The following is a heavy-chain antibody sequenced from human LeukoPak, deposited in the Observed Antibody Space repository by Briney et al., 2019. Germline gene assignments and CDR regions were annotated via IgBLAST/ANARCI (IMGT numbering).Heavy chain of an antibody. V-gene: IGHV5-10-1*01. J-gene: IGHJ4*02. Sequence: GESLKISCKGSGYSFTSYWITWVRQMPGKGLEWMGRMDPSDSYSNYSPSFQGHVTISADKSISTAYLQWSSLKASDTAMYYCARHIYDSSAYYPDYFDYWGQGTLVTVSS. D-gene: IGHD3-22*01. CDR3: ARHIYDSSAYYPDYFDY. CDR1: GYSFTSYW. CDR2: MDPSDSYS.